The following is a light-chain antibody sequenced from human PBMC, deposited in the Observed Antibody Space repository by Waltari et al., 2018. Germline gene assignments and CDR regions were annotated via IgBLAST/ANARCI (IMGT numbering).Light chain of an antibody. J-gene: IGKJ1*01. Sequence: EIVMTQSPDTLSVSLGERATLSCRASQSVGSNYLAWYQQTPGQAPRLLISSASTRATGVPARFSGSGSGTEFTLTISSLQSEDFAIYYCQQYNNWPWTFGQGTKVEI. CDR2: SAS. CDR1: QSVGSN. V-gene: IGKV3-15*01. CDR3: QQYNNWPWT.